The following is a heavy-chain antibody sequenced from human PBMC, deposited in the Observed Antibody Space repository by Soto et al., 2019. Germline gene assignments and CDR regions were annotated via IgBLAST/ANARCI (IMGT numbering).Heavy chain of an antibody. CDR2: IYHSGST. CDR3: ARVFSSSSGPDQFDW. Sequence: QVQLQESGPGLVKPSGTLSLTCAVSGGSISSSNWWSWVRQPPGKGLEWIGEIYHSGSTNYNPSLNSRVTISVDKSYNQSSLKLSAVTAVDTAVYYCARVFSSSSGPDQFDWWGQGTLVTVSS. J-gene: IGHJ4*02. V-gene: IGHV4-4*02. D-gene: IGHD6-19*01. CDR1: GGSISSSNW.